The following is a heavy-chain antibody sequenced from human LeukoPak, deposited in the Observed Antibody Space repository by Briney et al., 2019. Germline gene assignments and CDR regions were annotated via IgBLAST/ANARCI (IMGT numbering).Heavy chain of an antibody. V-gene: IGHV3-21*01. Sequence: PGGSLRLSCAASGFTFSSYSMNWVRQAPGKGLEWVSSISSSSSSYIYYADSVKGRFTISRDNAKNSLYLQMNSLRAEDTAVYYCAREGGWAYSDYGGIHYWGQGTLVSVCS. CDR3: AREGGWAYSDYGGIHY. J-gene: IGHJ4*02. CDR1: GFTFSSYS. D-gene: IGHD4-23*01. CDR2: ISSSSSSYI.